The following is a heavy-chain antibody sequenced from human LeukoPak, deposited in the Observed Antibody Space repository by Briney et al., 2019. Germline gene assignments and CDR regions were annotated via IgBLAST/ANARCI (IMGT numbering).Heavy chain of an antibody. CDR3: ARDWHSWTPIAAAGIGGWWFDP. J-gene: IGHJ5*02. Sequence: ASVKVSCKTSGYTFTGYYMHWVRQAPGQGLEWMGWINPNSGGTNYAQKFQGRVTMTRDTSISTAYMELSRLRSDDTAVYYCARDWHSWTPIAAAGIGGWWFDPWGQGTLVTVSS. CDR2: INPNSGGT. V-gene: IGHV1-2*02. CDR1: GYTFTGYY. D-gene: IGHD6-13*01.